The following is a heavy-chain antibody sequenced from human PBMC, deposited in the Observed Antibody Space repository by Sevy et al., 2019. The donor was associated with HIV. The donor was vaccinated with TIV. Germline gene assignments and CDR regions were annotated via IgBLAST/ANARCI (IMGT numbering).Heavy chain of an antibody. CDR1: GGTFSSYA. V-gene: IGHV1-69*13. CDR3: ASSRETWIQRYYFDY. J-gene: IGHJ4*02. D-gene: IGHD5-18*01. Sequence: SVKVSCKASGGTFSSYAISWVRQAPGQGLEWMGGIIPIFGTANYAQKFQGRVTITADESTSTAYMELSSLRSEDTAVYYCASSRETWIQRYYFDYWGQGTLVTVSS. CDR2: IIPIFGTA.